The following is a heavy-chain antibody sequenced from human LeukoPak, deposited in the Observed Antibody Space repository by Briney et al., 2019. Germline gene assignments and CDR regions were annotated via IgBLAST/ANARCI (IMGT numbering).Heavy chain of an antibody. J-gene: IGHJ6*04. Sequence: SSETLSLTCAVSGGSISSSNWWSWVRQPPGKGLEWIGEIYHSGSTNYNPSPKSRVTISVDKSKNQFSLKLSSVTAADTAVYYCAADRITMVRGYGMDVWGKGTTVTVSS. D-gene: IGHD3-10*01. CDR1: GGSISSSNW. V-gene: IGHV4-4*02. CDR3: AADRITMVRGYGMDV. CDR2: IYHSGST.